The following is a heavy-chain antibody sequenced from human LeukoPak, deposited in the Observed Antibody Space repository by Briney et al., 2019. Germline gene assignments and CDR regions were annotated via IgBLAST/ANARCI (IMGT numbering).Heavy chain of an antibody. J-gene: IGHJ4*02. V-gene: IGHV4-39*07. Sequence: TSETLSLTCTVSGGSISSSSYFWGWIRQPPGKGLEWIGSIYYSGSTYYNPSLKSRVTISVDTSKNQFSLRLSSVTAADTAVYYCARAPYGSGSYQPPDYWGQGTLVTVSS. D-gene: IGHD3-10*01. CDR1: GGSISSSSYF. CDR2: IYYSGST. CDR3: ARAPYGSGSYQPPDY.